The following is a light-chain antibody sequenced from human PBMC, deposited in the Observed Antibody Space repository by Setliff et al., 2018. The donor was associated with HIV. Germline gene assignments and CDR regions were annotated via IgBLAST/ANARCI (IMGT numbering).Light chain of an antibody. CDR1: SSDVGGYNY. CDR3: CSYAGSYTCDV. Sequence: QSVLTQPRSVSGSPGQSVTISCTGTSSDVGGYNYVSWYQQHPGKAPKLMMYDFSERPSGVPDRFSGSKSANTASVTISGLQAEDEADYYCCSYAGSYTCDVFGTRSKVTV. V-gene: IGLV2-11*01. CDR2: DFS. J-gene: IGLJ1*01.